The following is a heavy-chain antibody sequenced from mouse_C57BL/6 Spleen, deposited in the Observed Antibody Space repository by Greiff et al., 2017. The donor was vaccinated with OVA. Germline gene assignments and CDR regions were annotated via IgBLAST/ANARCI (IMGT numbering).Heavy chain of an antibody. Sequence: EVKLVESGGDLVKPGGSLKLSCAASGFTFSSYGMSWVRQTPDKRLEWVATISSGGSYTYYPDSVKGRFTISRDNAKNTLYLQIGSLESEDTAMYYCSRRGYFAFWDRDTTLTVSS. J-gene: IGHJ2*01. V-gene: IGHV5-6*02. CDR2: ISSGGSYT. CDR3: SRRGYFAF. CDR1: GFTFSSYG.